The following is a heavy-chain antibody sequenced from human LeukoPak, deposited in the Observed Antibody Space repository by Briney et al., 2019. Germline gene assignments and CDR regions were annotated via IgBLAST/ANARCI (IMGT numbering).Heavy chain of an antibody. Sequence: SETLSLTCAVYGGSFSGHYWSWIRQPPGKGLEWIGEINHSGSTNYNPSLKSRVTILVDASKNQFSLKLSSVTAADTAVYYCAREVQHYAGSVYDHDAFDIWGQGTMVTVSS. V-gene: IGHV4-34*01. CDR1: GGSFSGHY. CDR2: INHSGST. D-gene: IGHD3-22*01. J-gene: IGHJ3*02. CDR3: AREVQHYAGSVYDHDAFDI.